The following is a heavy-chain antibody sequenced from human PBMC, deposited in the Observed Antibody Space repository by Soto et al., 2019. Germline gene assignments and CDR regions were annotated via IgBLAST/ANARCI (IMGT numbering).Heavy chain of an antibody. Sequence: QVQLVESGGDVVQPGRSLRLSCAASGFTFSSYGMHWVRQAPGKGLEWVAVIWYDGSNKYYADSVKGRFTISRDNSKNTLYLQVNSLRAEDTAVYYCARSQGRFYGSRSYKGLDVWGKGTTVTVSS. CDR2: IWYDGSNK. J-gene: IGHJ6*04. CDR1: GFTFSSYG. V-gene: IGHV3-33*01. CDR3: ARSQGRFYGSRSYKGLDV. D-gene: IGHD3-10*01.